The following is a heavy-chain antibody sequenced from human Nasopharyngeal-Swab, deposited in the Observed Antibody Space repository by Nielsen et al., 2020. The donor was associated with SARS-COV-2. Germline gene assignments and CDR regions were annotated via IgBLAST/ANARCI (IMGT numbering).Heavy chain of an antibody. J-gene: IGHJ4*02. CDR3: AREEYSSSGGGGCHY. CDR2: INPNSGGT. D-gene: IGHD6-6*01. CDR1: GYTLTELS. V-gene: IGHV1-2*06. Sequence: ASVKVSCKVSGYTLTELSMHWVRQAPGQGLEWMGRINPNSGGTNYAQKFQGRVTMTRDTSISTAYMELSRLRSDDTAVYYCAREEYSSSGGGGCHYWGQGTLVTVSS.